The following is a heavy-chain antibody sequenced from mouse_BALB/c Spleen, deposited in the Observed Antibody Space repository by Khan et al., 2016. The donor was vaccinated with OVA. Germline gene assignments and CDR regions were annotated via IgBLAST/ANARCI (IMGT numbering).Heavy chain of an antibody. V-gene: IGHV1-20*02. CDR3: ARIYGSDFDY. Sequence: EVQLQQSGPELVKPGASVKISCKASGYFFTGYFMNWVMQSHGKSLEWIGRINPHFGETFYNQKFVGKATLTVDESSSTAHMELRSLASEDSAVYYCARIYGSDFDYWGQGTTLTVSS. CDR2: INPHFGET. J-gene: IGHJ2*01. CDR1: GYFFTGYF. D-gene: IGHD1-1*01.